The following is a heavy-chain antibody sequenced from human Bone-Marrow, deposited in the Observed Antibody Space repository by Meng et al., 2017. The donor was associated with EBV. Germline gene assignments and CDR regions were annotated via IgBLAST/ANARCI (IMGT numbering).Heavy chain of an antibody. CDR2: IIPIFGTA. Sequence: QVQLVESGAEVKKPGSPVMVSCKASGGTFSSYAVSWVRQAPGQGLEWMGGIIPIFGTANYAQKFQGRVTITADESTSTAYMELSSLRSEDTAVYYCARGAVRGVIHWFDPWGQGTLVTVSS. CDR3: ARGAVRGVIHWFDP. D-gene: IGHD3-10*01. V-gene: IGHV1-69*01. J-gene: IGHJ5*02. CDR1: GGTFSSYA.